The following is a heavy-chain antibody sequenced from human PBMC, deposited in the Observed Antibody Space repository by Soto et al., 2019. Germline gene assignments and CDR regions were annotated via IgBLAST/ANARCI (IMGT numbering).Heavy chain of an antibody. CDR3: ARVSTYGDSTRVFDY. D-gene: IGHD4-17*01. Sequence: GGSLRLSCAASGFTVSSNYMSWVRQAPGKGLEWVSVIYSGGSTYYADSVKGRFTISRDNSKNTLYLQMNSLRAEDTAVYYCARVSTYGDSTRVFDYCGQGTLVTVSS. CDR1: GFTVSSNY. CDR2: IYSGGST. V-gene: IGHV3-53*01. J-gene: IGHJ4*02.